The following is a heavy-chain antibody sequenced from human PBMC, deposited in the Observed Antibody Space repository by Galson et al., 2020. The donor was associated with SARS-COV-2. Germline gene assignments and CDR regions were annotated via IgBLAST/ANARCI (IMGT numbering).Heavy chain of an antibody. J-gene: IGHJ3*02. CDR1: GGTISNYS. Sequence: SETLTLTCAVSGGTISNYSWSWVRQPPGKGLEWLGSIYYSGSTNYNPSLKSRLTISRDRSKNQFSLRLSSVTAADTAVYYCARFWGGFDIWGQGTMGAVSS. CDR3: ARFWGGFDI. D-gene: IGHD3-16*01. V-gene: IGHV4-59*08. CDR2: IYYSGST.